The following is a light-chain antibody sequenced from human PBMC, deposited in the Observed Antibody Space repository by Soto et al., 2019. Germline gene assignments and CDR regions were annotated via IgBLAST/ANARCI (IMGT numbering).Light chain of an antibody. CDR3: CSYAGGTTWV. Sequence: QSVLTQPASMSGSPGQSITIPCTGSSNDFGSRNFVSWYQQRPNKAPKLMIFEGTKRPSGVSDRFSASKSGYTASLTISGLRAEDEANYYCCSYAGGTTWVFGGGTKLTVL. J-gene: IGLJ3*02. CDR2: EGT. V-gene: IGLV2-23*01. CDR1: SNDFGSRNF.